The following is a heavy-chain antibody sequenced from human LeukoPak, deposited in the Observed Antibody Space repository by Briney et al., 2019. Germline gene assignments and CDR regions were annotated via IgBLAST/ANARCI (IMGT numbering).Heavy chain of an antibody. J-gene: IGHJ4*02. CDR2: IKPNSGDT. CDR1: GYTFTSYG. V-gene: IGHV1-2*02. Sequence: GAPVKVSCKASGYTFTSYGISWVRQAPGQGLEWMGWIKPNSGDTNYAQSFQGRVTMTRDTSINTAYMELSRLKSDDTAMYYCARDRTTVTIFDSWGQGTLVTVSS. CDR3: ARDRTTVTIFDS. D-gene: IGHD4-17*01.